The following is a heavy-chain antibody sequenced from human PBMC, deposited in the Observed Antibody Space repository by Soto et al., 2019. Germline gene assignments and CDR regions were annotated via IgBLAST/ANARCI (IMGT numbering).Heavy chain of an antibody. D-gene: IGHD1-26*01. CDR1: GYTFTSYG. CDR2: ISAYNVNT. Sequence: ASVKVSCKASGYTFTSYGISWERQAPGQGLEWMGWISAYNVNTNHAQKLQGRVTLTTDTCTSTAHMELRSMRSDDTAVYYCAREWYSGSNFDYWSRGTLDTVSS. J-gene: IGHJ4*02. CDR3: AREWYSGSNFDY. V-gene: IGHV1-18*04.